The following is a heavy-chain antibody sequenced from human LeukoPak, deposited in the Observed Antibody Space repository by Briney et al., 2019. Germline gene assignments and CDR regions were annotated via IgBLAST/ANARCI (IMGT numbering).Heavy chain of an antibody. V-gene: IGHV1-46*01. CDR3: AYTHVSGWYSNWFDP. CDR2: INPSGGST. CDR1: GYTFTSYY. D-gene: IGHD6-19*01. J-gene: IGHJ5*02. Sequence: ASVKVSCKASGYTFTSYYMHWVRQAPGQGLEWMGIINPSGGSTSYAQKFQGRVTMTRDTSTSTVYMEVSSLRSEDTAVYYCAYTHVSGWYSNWFDPWGQGTLVTVSS.